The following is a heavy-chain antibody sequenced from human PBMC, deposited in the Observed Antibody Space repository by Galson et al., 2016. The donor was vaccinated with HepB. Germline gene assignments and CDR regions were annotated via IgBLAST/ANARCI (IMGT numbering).Heavy chain of an antibody. D-gene: IGHD4-17*01. CDR1: GFSLSTSGVG. CDR2: IYWDDDR. Sequence: PALVKPTQTLTLTCTFSGFSLSTSGVGVGWIRQPPGKALEWLALIYWDDDRRYSPSLKTRLTITKDTSKNQVVLTMTNMDPVDTATYYGAHQPYGDYHFDYWGQGTRVTVSS. V-gene: IGHV2-5*02. CDR3: AHQPYGDYHFDY. J-gene: IGHJ4*02.